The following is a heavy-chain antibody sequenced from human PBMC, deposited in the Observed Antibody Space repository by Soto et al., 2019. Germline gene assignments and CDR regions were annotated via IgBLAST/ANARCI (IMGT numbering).Heavy chain of an antibody. D-gene: IGHD5-12*01. Sequence: SETLSLTCTVSGGSISSGGYYWSWIRQHPGKGLEWIGYIYHSGTTYYNPSLKSRVTISVDTSKNQFSLNLSSVTAADTAVYYCARERRDGYNYVDFWGQGTLVTVSS. J-gene: IGHJ4*02. V-gene: IGHV4-31*03. CDR3: ARERRDGYNYVDF. CDR2: IYHSGTT. CDR1: GGSISSGGYY.